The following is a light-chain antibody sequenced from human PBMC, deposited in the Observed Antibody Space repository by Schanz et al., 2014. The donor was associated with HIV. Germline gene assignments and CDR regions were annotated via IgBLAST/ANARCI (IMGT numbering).Light chain of an antibody. CDR2: AAS. CDR1: QNISNW. J-gene: IGKJ1*01. Sequence: DIQMTQSPSTLSASVGDRVTITCRASQNISNWLPWYQQKPGKAPKFLIYAASTLQSGVPSRFSGSGSGTDFTLTISSLQPEDFATYYCQQSHSAPWTFGQGTKVEIK. V-gene: IGKV1-39*01. CDR3: QQSHSAPWT.